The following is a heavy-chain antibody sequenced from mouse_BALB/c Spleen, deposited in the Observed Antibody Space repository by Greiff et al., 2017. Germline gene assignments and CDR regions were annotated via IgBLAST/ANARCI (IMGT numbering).Heavy chain of an antibody. Sequence: VQLKESGGGLVQPGGSLRLSCATSGFTFTDYYMSWVRQPPGKALEWLGFIRNKANGYTTEYSASVKGRFTISRDNSQSILYLQMNTLRAEDSATYYCARDADYWGQGTTLTVSS. V-gene: IGHV7-3*02. CDR2: IRNKANGYTT. CDR1: GFTFTDYY. J-gene: IGHJ2*01. CDR3: ARDADY.